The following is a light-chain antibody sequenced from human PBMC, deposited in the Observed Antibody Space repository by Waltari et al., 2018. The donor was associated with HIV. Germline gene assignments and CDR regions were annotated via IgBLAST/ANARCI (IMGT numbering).Light chain of an antibody. CDR1: SSNIGHNY. J-gene: IGLJ3*02. CDR2: DNN. V-gene: IGLV1-51*01. Sequence: QSVLTQPPSVSAAPGQKVTISCSGSSSNIGHNYVSWYQQLPGTAPKLLLYDNNNRPSGIPDRFSGSESGTSATLGITGLQTGDEADYYCGTWDSSLSAWVFGGGTKLTVL. CDR3: GTWDSSLSAWV.